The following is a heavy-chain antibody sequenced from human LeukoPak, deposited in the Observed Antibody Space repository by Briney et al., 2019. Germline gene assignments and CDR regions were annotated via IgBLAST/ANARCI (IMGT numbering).Heavy chain of an antibody. J-gene: IGHJ2*01. Sequence: SETLSLTCTVSGGSISSYDWSWIRQPAGKGLEWIGRTYTSGSTNYNPSLKSRVTMSVDMSKNQFSLKLSSMVAADTAVYYCARVSSSWYQDWYFDLWGRGTLVTVPS. V-gene: IGHV4-4*07. CDR3: ARVSSSWYQDWYFDL. CDR2: TYTSGST. CDR1: GGSISSYD. D-gene: IGHD6-13*01.